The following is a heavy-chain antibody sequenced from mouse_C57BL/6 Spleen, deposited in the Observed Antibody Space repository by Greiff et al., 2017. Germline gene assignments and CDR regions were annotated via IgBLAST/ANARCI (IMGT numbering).Heavy chain of an antibody. CDR3: ARDHYDYDGFAY. CDR2: ISYDGSN. V-gene: IGHV3-6*01. CDR1: GYSITSGYY. Sequence: EVQRVESGPGLVKPSQSLSLTCSVTGYSITSGYYWNWIRQFPGNKLEWMGYISYDGSNNYNPSLKNRISITRDTSKNQFFLKLNSVTTEDTATYYCARDHYDYDGFAYWGQGTLVTVSA. D-gene: IGHD2-4*01. J-gene: IGHJ3*01.